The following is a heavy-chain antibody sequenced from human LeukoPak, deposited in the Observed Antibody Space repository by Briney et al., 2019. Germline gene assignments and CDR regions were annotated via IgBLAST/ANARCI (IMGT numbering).Heavy chain of an antibody. J-gene: IGHJ4*02. V-gene: IGHV3-53*05. CDR2: IYSGGNT. CDR3: ARDPDSSGWQPRSVHFDY. CDR1: GFTVSSNS. D-gene: IGHD6-19*01. Sequence: GGSLRLSCTVSGFTVSSNSMSWVRQAPGKGLEWVSFIYSGGNTHYSDSVKGRFTISRDNSKNTLYLQMNSLRAEDTAVYYCARDPDSSGWQPRSVHFDYWGQGTLVTVSS.